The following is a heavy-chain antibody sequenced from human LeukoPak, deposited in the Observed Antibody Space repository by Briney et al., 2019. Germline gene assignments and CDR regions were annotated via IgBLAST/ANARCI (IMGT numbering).Heavy chain of an antibody. D-gene: IGHD1/OR15-1a*01. J-gene: IGHJ5*02. CDR3: ARDLEHGFDP. CDR1: GYRFTSYW. Sequence: PGASLQISCQGSGYRFTSYWIGWVRQLPGKGLEWMGIIYPGDSDTRYSPSFQGQVTISADKSISTAYLQWSSLKASDTAMYYCARDLEHGFDPWGQGTLVTVSS. V-gene: IGHV5-51*01. CDR2: IYPGDSDT.